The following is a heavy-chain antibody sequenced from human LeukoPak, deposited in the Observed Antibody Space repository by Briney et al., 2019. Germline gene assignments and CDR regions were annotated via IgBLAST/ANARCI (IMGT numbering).Heavy chain of an antibody. V-gene: IGHV3-21*01. J-gene: IGHJ4*02. CDR1: GFIFSSYS. CDR2: ISSSSSSI. Sequence: GGSLRLSCAASGFIFSSYSMNWVRQAPGKGLEWVSSISSSSSSIYYADSVKGRFTISRDNAKNSLYLQMNSLRAEDTAVYYCARDQGSYGSPEGPDYWGQGTLVTVSS. CDR3: ARDQGSYGSPEGPDY. D-gene: IGHD3-10*01.